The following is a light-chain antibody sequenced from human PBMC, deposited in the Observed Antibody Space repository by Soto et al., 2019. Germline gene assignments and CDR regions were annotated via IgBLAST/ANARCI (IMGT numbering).Light chain of an antibody. CDR3: AAWDDDLHVWL. Sequence: QSVLTQPPSVSATPGQGVTLSCSGGDSNIGSTAVNWYQQVPGTAPKLLIYSGNQRPSGVPDRISGSKSGTSASLAISGLQSEDEADYYCAAWDDDLHVWLFGGGTQLTVL. V-gene: IGLV1-44*01. CDR1: DSNIGSTA. J-gene: IGLJ2*01. CDR2: SGN.